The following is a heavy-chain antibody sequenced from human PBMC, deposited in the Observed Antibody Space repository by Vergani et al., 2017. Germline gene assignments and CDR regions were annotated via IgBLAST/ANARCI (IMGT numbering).Heavy chain of an antibody. V-gene: IGHV3-30*02. CDR1: GFTFSSYG. D-gene: IGHD6-19*01. J-gene: IGHJ6*02. Sequence: QVQLVESGGGVVQPGGSLRLSCAASGFTFSSYGMHWVRQAPGKGLEWVAFIRYDGSNKYYADSVKGRFTISRDNSKNTLYLQMNSLRAEDTAVYYCAKSPHVVQWLALGMDVWGQGTTVTVSS. CDR2: IRYDGSNK. CDR3: AKSPHVVQWLALGMDV.